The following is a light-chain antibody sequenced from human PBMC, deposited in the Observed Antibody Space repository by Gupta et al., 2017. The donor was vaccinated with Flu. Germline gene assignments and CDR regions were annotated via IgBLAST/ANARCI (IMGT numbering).Light chain of an antibody. CDR2: WAS. J-gene: IGKJ1*01. CDR3: QQYFTSPWT. Sequence: DIVMTQSPDSLAVSLGERATINCKSSQSVLYSSINKNYLAWYQQKPGQPPKLLIHWASTRESGVPDRFSGSGSGTDFTLTISSLQAEDLAVYYCQQYFTSPWTFGQGTKVELK. V-gene: IGKV4-1*01. CDR1: QSVLYSSINKNY.